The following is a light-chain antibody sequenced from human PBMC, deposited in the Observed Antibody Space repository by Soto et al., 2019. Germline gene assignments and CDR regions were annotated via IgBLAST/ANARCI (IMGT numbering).Light chain of an antibody. J-gene: IGKJ5*01. CDR1: QSVSSS. V-gene: IGKV3-20*01. Sequence: EIVLTQSPGTLSLSPGERATLSCRASQSVSSSLAWYQQKPGEAPRLLIYGASSRATAIPDRFSGSGSGTDFTLTISRLEPEDFAVYYCQQYCSSPPITFGKGTRLEIK. CDR3: QQYCSSPPIT. CDR2: GAS.